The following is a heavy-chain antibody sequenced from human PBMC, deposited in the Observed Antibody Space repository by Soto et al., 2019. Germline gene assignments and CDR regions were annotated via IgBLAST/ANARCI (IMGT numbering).Heavy chain of an antibody. D-gene: IGHD6-13*01. Sequence: PSETLSLTCTVSGGSISPYYWTWVRQPPGKGLEWIGYIYYGGTTSYNPSLMSRVTISLATSRSQFSLKLSSVKAADTAVYYFARHRKAAAGKRGVDYWGQGTLVTVSS. J-gene: IGHJ4*02. CDR1: GGSISPYY. CDR3: ARHRKAAAGKRGVDY. V-gene: IGHV4-59*08. CDR2: IYYGGTT.